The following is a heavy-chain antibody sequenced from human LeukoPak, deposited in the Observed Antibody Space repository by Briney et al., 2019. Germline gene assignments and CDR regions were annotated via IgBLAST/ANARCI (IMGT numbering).Heavy chain of an antibody. V-gene: IGHV3-30-3*01. D-gene: IGHD6-6*01. CDR3: ARDSMYSSSPSDP. J-gene: IGHJ5*02. Sequence: GGSLRLSCAASGFTFSSYAMHWVRQAPGKGLEWVAVISYDGSNKYYADSVKGRFTISRDNSKNTLYLQMNSLRAEDTAVYYCARDSMYSSSPSDPWGQGTLVTVSS. CDR1: GFTFSSYA. CDR2: ISYDGSNK.